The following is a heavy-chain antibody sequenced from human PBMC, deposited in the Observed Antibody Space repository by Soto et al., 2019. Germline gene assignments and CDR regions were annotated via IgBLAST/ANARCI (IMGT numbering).Heavy chain of an antibody. J-gene: IGHJ6*02. CDR1: GFTFSSYA. CDR2: ISYDGSNK. Sequence: QVQLVESGGGVVQPGRSLRLSCAASGFTFSSYAMHWVRQAPGKGLEWVAVISYDGSNKYYADSVKGRFTISRDNSKNTLYLQMNSLRAEDMAVYYCARDLGYYYDSSGYYYVAYYYYYGMDVWGQGTTVTVSS. V-gene: IGHV3-30-3*01. CDR3: ARDLGYYYDSSGYYYVAYYYYYGMDV. D-gene: IGHD3-22*01.